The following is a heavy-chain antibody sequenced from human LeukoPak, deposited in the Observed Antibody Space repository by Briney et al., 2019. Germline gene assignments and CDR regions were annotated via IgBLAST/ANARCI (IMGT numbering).Heavy chain of an antibody. CDR1: GYTFSSYG. V-gene: IGHV1-8*03. J-gene: IGHJ4*02. Sequence: GASVKVSCKASGYTFSSYGITWVRQATGQGLEWMGWMNPNSGNTGYAQKFQGRVTITRNTSISTAYMELSSLRSEDTAVYYCARAVPGPGGYWGQGTLVTVSS. D-gene: IGHD3-10*01. CDR3: ARAVPGPGGY. CDR2: MNPNSGNT.